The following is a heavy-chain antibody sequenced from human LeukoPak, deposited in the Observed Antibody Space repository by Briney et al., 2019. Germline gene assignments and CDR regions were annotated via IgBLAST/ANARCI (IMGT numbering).Heavy chain of an antibody. D-gene: IGHD3-3*01. V-gene: IGHV3-7*05. J-gene: IGHJ4*02. CDR1: GFTFSSYW. CDR2: IKQDGSEK. CDR3: ARDGSETYYDFWSGYPPAGYYDY. Sequence: GGSLRLSCAASGFTFSSYWMSWVRQAPGKGLEWVAIIKQDGSEKYYVDFVKGRFTLSQDNAKTSLYLQMSSLRAEDTAVYYCARDGSETYYDFWSGYPPAGYYDYWGQGTLVTVSS.